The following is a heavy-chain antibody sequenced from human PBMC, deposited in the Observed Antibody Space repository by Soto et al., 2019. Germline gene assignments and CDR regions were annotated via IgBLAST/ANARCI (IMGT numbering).Heavy chain of an antibody. Sequence: QVQLVQSGAEVKEPGASVKVSCKASGYTFITYGMSWVRQAPGQGLDWMGWISTYNGDTKYADRLQGRVAMTTCTTTGTAYMELRSLRSDDTAVYYCARGPTDYYDNSGDYSLDYWGQGTLVTVSS. D-gene: IGHD3-22*01. CDR2: ISTYNGDT. J-gene: IGHJ4*02. CDR3: ARGPTDYYDNSGDYSLDY. V-gene: IGHV1-18*01. CDR1: GYTFITYG.